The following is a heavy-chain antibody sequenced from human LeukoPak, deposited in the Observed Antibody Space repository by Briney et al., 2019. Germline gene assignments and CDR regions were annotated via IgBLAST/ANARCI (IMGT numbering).Heavy chain of an antibody. V-gene: IGHV1-18*01. J-gene: IGHJ4*02. CDR2: ISPYSGST. D-gene: IGHD2-2*01. CDR1: GYTFTSYG. CDR3: ARDPDIILVPAAMINDY. Sequence: GASVKVSCKASGYTFTSYGVSWVRQAPGQGLEWMGWISPYSGSTNYAQKLQGRVTMSTDTSTSTAYMELRSLISDDSAVYYCARDPDIILVPAAMINDYWGQVTLVTVSS.